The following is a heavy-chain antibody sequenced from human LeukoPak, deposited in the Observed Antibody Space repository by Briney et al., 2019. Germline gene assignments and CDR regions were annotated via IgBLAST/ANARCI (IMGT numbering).Heavy chain of an antibody. CDR2: IGTAGDT. CDR1: GFTFSSYD. J-gene: IGHJ6*03. CDR3: AKSGHYYYYYMDV. V-gene: IGHV3-13*01. D-gene: IGHD2-8*02. Sequence: GGSLRLSCAASGFTFSSYDMHWVRQATGKGLEWVSAIGTAGDTYYPGSVKGRFTISRENAKNSLYLQMNSLRAEDTALYYCAKSGHYYYYYMDVWRKGTTVTVSS.